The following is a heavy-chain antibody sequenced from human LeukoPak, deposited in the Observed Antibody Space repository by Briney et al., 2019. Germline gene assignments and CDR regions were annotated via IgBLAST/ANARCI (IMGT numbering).Heavy chain of an antibody. CDR3: ARDLGSDSSGYYLLDY. CDR2: INPNSGGT. V-gene: IGHV1-2*02. D-gene: IGHD3-22*01. CDR1: GYTFTGYD. J-gene: IGHJ4*02. Sequence: ASVKVSCKASGYTFTGYDIHWVRQAPGQGLEWMGWINPNSGGTNYAQKFQGRVTMTRDTSISTAYMELSRLRSDDTAVYYCARDLGSDSSGYYLLDYWGQGTLVTVSS.